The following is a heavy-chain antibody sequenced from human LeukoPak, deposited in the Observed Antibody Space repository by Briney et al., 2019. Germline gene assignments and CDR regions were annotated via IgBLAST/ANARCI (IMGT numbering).Heavy chain of an antibody. CDR3: ATDPYEGDAFDI. CDR1: GYTLTELS. CDR2: FDPEDGET. V-gene: IGHV1-24*01. Sequence: ASVKVSCKVSGYTLTELSMHWVRRAPGKGLEWMGGFDPEDGETIYAQKFQGRVTMTEDTSTDTAYMELSSLRSEDTAVYYCATDPYEGDAFDIWGQGTMVTVSS. J-gene: IGHJ3*02. D-gene: IGHD5-12*01.